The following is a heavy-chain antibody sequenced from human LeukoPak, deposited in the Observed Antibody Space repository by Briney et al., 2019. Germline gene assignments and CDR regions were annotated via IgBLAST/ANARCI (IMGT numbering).Heavy chain of an antibody. D-gene: IGHD5-18*01. CDR2: TRNKANSYTT. J-gene: IGHJ4*02. CDR3: ASGYSYGSHY. CDR1: GFTFSDHY. V-gene: IGHV3-72*01. Sequence: PGGSLRLSGAASGFTFSDHYMDWVRQAPGKGLKWVGRTRNKANSYTTEYAASVKGRFTISRDDSKNSLYLQMNSLKTEDTAVYYCASGYSYGSHYWGQGTLVTVSS.